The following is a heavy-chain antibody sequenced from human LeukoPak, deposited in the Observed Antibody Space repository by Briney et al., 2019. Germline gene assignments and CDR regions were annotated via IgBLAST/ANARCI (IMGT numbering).Heavy chain of an antibody. J-gene: IGHJ5*02. CDR1: GFTLYDHA. Sequence: WGTLRLSCAASGFTLYDHATHWVRQGPPPGLEWASLISGHLGSPYYAHPAKGRFTIPRDNSKNSLYLQMSSLRTEDPALYYCAKNIRDIVVVPAAENWFDAWGQGTLATVYS. V-gene: IGHV3-43*02. D-gene: IGHD2-2*01. CDR2: ISGHLGSP. CDR3: AKNIRDIVVVPAAENWFDA.